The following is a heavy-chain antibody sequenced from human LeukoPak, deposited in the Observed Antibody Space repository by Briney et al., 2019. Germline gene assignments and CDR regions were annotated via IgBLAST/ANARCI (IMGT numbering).Heavy chain of an antibody. CDR2: IYPGDSDT. CDR1: GYSFTNYW. J-gene: IGHJ4*02. CDR3: ARCPLSSRGYSSGWFSFDY. V-gene: IGHV5-51*01. D-gene: IGHD6-19*01. Sequence: PGESLKISCKGSGYSFTNYWIGWVRQMPGKGLECMGIIYPGDSDTRYSPSFQGQVTISADKSISTAYLRWSSLKASDTAMYYCARCPLSSRGYSSGWFSFDYWGQGTLVTVSS.